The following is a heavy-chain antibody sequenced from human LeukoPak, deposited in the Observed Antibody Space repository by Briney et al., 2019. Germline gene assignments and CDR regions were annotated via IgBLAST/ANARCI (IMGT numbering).Heavy chain of an antibody. Sequence: GGSLRLSCAASGFTFSSYWMSWVRQAPGKGLEWVANIKQDGSEKYYVDSVKGRFTISRDNAKNSLYLQMNSLRAEDTAVYYCARVSLDIVVVVAATGYFDYWGQGTLVTVSS. J-gene: IGHJ4*02. CDR3: ARVSLDIVVVVAATGYFDY. V-gene: IGHV3-7*01. D-gene: IGHD2-15*01. CDR2: IKQDGSEK. CDR1: GFTFSSYW.